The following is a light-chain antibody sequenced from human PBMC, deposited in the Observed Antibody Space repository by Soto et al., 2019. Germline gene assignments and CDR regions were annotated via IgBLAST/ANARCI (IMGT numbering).Light chain of an antibody. V-gene: IGLV2-14*03. J-gene: IGLJ2*01. Sequence: QSVLTQPASVSGSPGQSITISCTGTSSDIGAYNVVSWYQQHPGKAPKLMLYDVNIRPSGVANRFSGSKSGNTASLTISGLQAEDEADYYCTSWTTSTTMIFGGGTKLT. CDR3: TSWTTSTTMI. CDR2: DVN. CDR1: SSDIGAYNV.